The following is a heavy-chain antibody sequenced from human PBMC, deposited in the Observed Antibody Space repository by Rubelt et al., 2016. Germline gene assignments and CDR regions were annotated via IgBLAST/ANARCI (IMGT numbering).Heavy chain of an antibody. CDR1: GFTFSSYA. J-gene: IGHJ4*02. CDR2: IWYDGSNK. Sequence: QVQLVESGGGVVQPGRSLRLSCAASGFTFSSYAMHWVRQAPGKGLEWVAVIWYDGSNKYYADSVKGRFTISRDNSKNRLYLQMNSLRTEDTAWYYCARDSSSSHFDYWGQGTLVTVSS. D-gene: IGHD6-6*01. V-gene: IGHV3-30*04. CDR3: ARDSSSSHFDY.